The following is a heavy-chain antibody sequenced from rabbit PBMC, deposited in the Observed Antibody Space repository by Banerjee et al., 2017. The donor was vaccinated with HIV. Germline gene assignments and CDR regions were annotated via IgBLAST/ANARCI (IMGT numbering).Heavy chain of an antibody. Sequence: QEQLVESGGGLVQPGGSLKLSCKASGFDFSSNVMCWVRQAPGKGLELIACIINSSGSTWYASWVNGRFTISRSTSLNTVDLKMTSLTVADTATYFCARGSAYAGAGYFGLWGQGTLVTVS. CDR1: GFDFSSNV. CDR3: ARGSAYAGAGYFGL. CDR2: IINSSGST. D-gene: IGHD8-1*01. V-gene: IGHV1S47*01. J-gene: IGHJ4*01.